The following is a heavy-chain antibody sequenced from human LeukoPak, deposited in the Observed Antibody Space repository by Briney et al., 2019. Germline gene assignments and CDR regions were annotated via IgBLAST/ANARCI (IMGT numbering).Heavy chain of an antibody. D-gene: IGHD2-2*01. CDR1: GGSFSGYY. Sequence: SETLSLTCAVYGGSFSGYYWSWIRQPPGKGLEWIGETNHSGSTNYNPSLKSRVTISVDTSKNQFSLKLSSVTAADTAVYYCARGGPDIVVVPAARLHYYYYGMDVWGKGTTVTASS. V-gene: IGHV4-34*01. CDR3: ARGGPDIVVVPAARLHYYYYGMDV. CDR2: TNHSGST. J-gene: IGHJ6*04.